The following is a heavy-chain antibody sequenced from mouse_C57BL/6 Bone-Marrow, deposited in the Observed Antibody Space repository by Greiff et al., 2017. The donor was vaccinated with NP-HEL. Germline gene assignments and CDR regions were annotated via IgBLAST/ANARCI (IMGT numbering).Heavy chain of an antibody. J-gene: IGHJ2*01. V-gene: IGHV5-4*01. D-gene: IGHD2-2*01. Sequence: EVMLVESGGGLVKPGGSLKLSCAASGFTFSSYAMSWVRQTPEKRLEWVATISDGGSYTYYPDTVKGRFTISRDNAKNNLYLQMSHLKSEDTAMYYCAREGLPFDYWGQGTTLTVSS. CDR3: AREGLPFDY. CDR2: ISDGGSYT. CDR1: GFTFSSYA.